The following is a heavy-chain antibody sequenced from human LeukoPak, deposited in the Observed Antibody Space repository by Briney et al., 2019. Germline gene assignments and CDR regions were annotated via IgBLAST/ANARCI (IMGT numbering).Heavy chain of an antibody. CDR3: ARQYGPGYSSTWYFDY. Sequence: PSETLSLTCTVSGGSICSSAYSWGWIRQPPGKGLDWIGNIYDSGNTYYNPSLKSRVTISVDTSKNQFSLKLNSVTAADTAVYYCARQYGPGYSSTWYFDYWGQGTLVTVSS. CDR2: IYDSGNT. CDR1: GGSICSSAYS. V-gene: IGHV4-39*01. D-gene: IGHD6-13*01. J-gene: IGHJ4*02.